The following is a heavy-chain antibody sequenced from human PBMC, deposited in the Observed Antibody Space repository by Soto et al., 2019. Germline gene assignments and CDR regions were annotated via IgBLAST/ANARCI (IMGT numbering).Heavy chain of an antibody. CDR3: ARCDCSVGSFFTCWHVDL. CDR1: GYSFDTFG. Sequence: QVPVVQSGAEVKKPGASVKVACKASGYSFDTFGMSWVRQAPGQGLEWMGWISIEKGDTNSAQKFQDRVTMTTDTSTSTAYMELRSMTSDDTAVYYCARCDCSVGSFFTCWHVDLWGRGTLVTVSS. CDR2: ISIEKGDT. D-gene: IGHD2-15*01. J-gene: IGHJ2*01. V-gene: IGHV1-18*01.